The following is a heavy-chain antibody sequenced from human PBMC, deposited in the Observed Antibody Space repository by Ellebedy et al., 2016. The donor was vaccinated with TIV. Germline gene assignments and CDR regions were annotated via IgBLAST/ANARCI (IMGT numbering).Heavy chain of an antibody. Sequence: GESLKISCQASGYSFTNYWIGWVRQMPGKGLEWMGIIYPGYSDTSYSPSFEGQVTISVDKSISTAYLQWNSLKASDTATYYCARRMVRGGIRYAMDVWGQGTTVTVSS. CDR2: IYPGYSDT. D-gene: IGHD3-10*01. V-gene: IGHV5-51*01. J-gene: IGHJ6*02. CDR3: ARRMVRGGIRYAMDV. CDR1: GYSFTNYW.